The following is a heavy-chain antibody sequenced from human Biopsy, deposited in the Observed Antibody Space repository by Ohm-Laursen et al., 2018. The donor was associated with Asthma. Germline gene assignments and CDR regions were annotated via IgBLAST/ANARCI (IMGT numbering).Heavy chain of an antibody. CDR1: GYTFNSAG. Sequence: SVKVSCNTSGYTFNSAGITWVRQAPGQGLEWMGWISVYNGNTKVAQKLQDRVTMITDTSTSTAYMELRSLRSDDTAVYFCARAVDYSHYYGIDVRGQGTTVTVSS. CDR2: ISVYNGNT. V-gene: IGHV1-18*01. CDR3: ARAVDYSHYYGIDV. D-gene: IGHD3-10*01. J-gene: IGHJ6*02.